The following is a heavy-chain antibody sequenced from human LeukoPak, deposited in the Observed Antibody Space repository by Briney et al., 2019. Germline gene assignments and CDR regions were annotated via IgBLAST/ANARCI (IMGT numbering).Heavy chain of an antibody. CDR1: EFTFTRCG. D-gene: IGHD2-15*01. CDR3: AKPGSYCSGGSCSLFFDY. V-gene: IGHV3-30*18. CDR2: ISYDGSNK. Sequence: GGSETLSCAASEFTFTRCGMHCLRHAPGEGLEWVAFISYDGSNKQYTVPVRAPFTISRDNYKNTLYLKINSMRAEDTAVYYCAKPGSYCSGGSCSLFFDYWGQGTWSPSPQ. J-gene: IGHJ4*02.